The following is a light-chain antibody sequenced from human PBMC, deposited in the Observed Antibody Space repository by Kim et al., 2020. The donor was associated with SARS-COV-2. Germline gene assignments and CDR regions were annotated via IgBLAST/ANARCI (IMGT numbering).Light chain of an antibody. Sequence: DIQMTQSPSSLSASVGDRVIITCRAGQSITTHVNWFQQKPGNAPKLLISAASTLQSDFPSRFSGTGSGTNFTLTINSLQPADFATYYCQQSHSTPYTFGQGTRLEIK. J-gene: IGKJ2*01. CDR2: AAS. CDR3: QQSHSTPYT. V-gene: IGKV1-39*01. CDR1: QSITTH.